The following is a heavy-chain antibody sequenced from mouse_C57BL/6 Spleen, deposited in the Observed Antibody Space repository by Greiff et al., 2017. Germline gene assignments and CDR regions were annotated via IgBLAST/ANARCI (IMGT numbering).Heavy chain of an antibody. CDR1: GYTFTDYY. D-gene: IGHD4-1*01. J-gene: IGHJ1*03. CDR2: INPNNGGT. Sequence: VQLQQSGPELVKPGASVKISCKASGYTFTDYYMNWVKQSHGKSLEWIGDINPNNGGTSYNQKFKGKATLTVDKSSSTAYMELRSLTSEDSAVYYCARPCGTDWYFDVWGTGTTVTVSS. CDR3: ARPCGTDWYFDV. V-gene: IGHV1-26*01.